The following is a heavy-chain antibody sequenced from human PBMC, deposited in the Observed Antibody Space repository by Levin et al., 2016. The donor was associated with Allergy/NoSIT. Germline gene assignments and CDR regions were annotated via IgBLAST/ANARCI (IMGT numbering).Heavy chain of an antibody. CDR2: ISARSDST. V-gene: IGHV3-23*01. D-gene: IGHD3-10*01. Sequence: GGSLRLSCAASGFTFSSNPMSWVRQAPGKGLEWVSAISARSDSTYYADSVKGRFALSRDNSKNTLFLQMNSLRAEDTAVYYCAKGDRIRGEVDPWGQGTLVTVSS. CDR1: GFTFSSNP. J-gene: IGHJ5*02. CDR3: AKGDRIRGEVDP.